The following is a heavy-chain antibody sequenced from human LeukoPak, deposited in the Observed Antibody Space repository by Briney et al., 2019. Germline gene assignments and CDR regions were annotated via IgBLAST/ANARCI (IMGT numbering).Heavy chain of an antibody. V-gene: IGHV1-2*02. Sequence: ASVKVSCKAAGYTFTGYYMHWVRQAPGQGLEWMGWINPNSGGTNYAQKFQGRVTMTRDTSISTAYMELSRLRSEDTAVYYCARQGPTYYDSSGYYYAEDYYMDVWGKGTTVTVSS. CDR1: GYTFTGYY. CDR2: INPNSGGT. D-gene: IGHD3-22*01. J-gene: IGHJ6*03. CDR3: ARQGPTYYDSSGYYYAEDYYMDV.